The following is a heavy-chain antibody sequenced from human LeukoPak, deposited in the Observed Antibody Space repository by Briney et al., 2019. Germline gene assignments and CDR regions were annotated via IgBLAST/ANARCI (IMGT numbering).Heavy chain of an antibody. V-gene: IGHV4-39*01. J-gene: IGHJ4*02. CDR2: IYYSGSP. CDR3: ARRVVDTAIDKTAYYFDY. Sequence: PSETLSLTCTVSGGSISISSDYWGWIRQPPGKGLEWIGIIYYSGSPYYNPSLKSRVNIYVDTSKHQYSLKLSSVTAADTAVYYCARRVVDTAIDKTAYYFDYWVEGTLVTVSS. CDR1: GGSISISSDY. D-gene: IGHD5-18*01.